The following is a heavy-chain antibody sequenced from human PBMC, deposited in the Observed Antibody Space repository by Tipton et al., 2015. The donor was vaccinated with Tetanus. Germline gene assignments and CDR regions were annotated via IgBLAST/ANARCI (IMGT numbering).Heavy chain of an antibody. CDR3: ARGAVAGMAEPPGRFDP. D-gene: IGHD6-19*01. CDR2: IYYSGST. J-gene: IGHJ5*02. CDR1: GGSVSSGSYY. Sequence: GLVKPSETLSLTCTVSGGSVSSGSYYWSWIRQPPGKGLEWIGYIYYSGSTNYNPSLKSRVTISVDTSKNQFSLKLSSVTAADTAVYYCARGAVAGMAEPPGRFDPWGQGTLVTVSS. V-gene: IGHV4-61*01.